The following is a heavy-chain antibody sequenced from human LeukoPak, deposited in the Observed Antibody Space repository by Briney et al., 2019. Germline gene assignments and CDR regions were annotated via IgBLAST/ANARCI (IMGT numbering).Heavy chain of an antibody. D-gene: IGHD2-21*02. CDR2: ISYDGSNK. CDR1: GFTFSSYA. J-gene: IGHJ6*02. V-gene: IGHV3-30-3*01. CDR3: ARARGVVTEYGMDV. Sequence: GGSLRLSCAASGFTFSSYAMHWVRQAPGKGLEWVAVISYDGSNKYYADSVKGRFTISRDNSKNTLYLQMNSLRAEDTAVYYCARARGVVTEYGMDVWGQGTTVTVSS.